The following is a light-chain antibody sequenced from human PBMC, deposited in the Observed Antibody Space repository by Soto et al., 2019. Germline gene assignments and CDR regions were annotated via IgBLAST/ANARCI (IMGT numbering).Light chain of an antibody. CDR1: QSVSNN. V-gene: IGKV3-15*01. CDR3: HQYNSYSYT. CDR2: GAS. J-gene: IGKJ2*01. Sequence: EIVMTQSPATLSVSPGERATLSCRASQSVSNNLAWYQQKPGQAPRLLIFGASTRATGIPARFSGSGSGTEFTLTISSLHAEDFATYYCHQYNSYSYTFGQGTKLEIK.